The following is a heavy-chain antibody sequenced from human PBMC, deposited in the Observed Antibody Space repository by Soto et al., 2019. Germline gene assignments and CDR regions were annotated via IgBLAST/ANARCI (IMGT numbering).Heavy chain of an antibody. V-gene: IGHV1-46*01. CDR2: VNPSGGST. J-gene: IGHJ1*01. CDR1: GYIFTAYS. D-gene: IGHD2-15*01. Sequence: ASVKVSCKASGYIFTAYSMHWVRQAPGQGLEWMGVVNPSGGSTNYAQKFQGRITMTRDTSTSTVFMDLSSLTSEDTAVYYCAREENCSDGVCYSEYFQRWGQGTLVTVSS. CDR3: AREENCSDGVCYSEYFQR.